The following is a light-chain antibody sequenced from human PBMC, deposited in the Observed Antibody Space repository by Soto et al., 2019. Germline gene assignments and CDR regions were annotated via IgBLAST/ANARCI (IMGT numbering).Light chain of an antibody. CDR1: QDIRSD. CDR3: QQYNSYST. V-gene: IGKV1-13*02. J-gene: IGKJ1*01. CDR2: DAS. Sequence: AIQMTQFPSSLSASVGGRVTITCRASQDIRSDLGWYQQKPGKAPKLLIYDASSLESGVPSRFSGSGSGTEFTLTISSLQPEDFASYYCQQYNSYSTFGQGTKVDIK.